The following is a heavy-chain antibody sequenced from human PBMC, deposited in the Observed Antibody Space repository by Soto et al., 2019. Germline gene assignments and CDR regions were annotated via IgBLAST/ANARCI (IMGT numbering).Heavy chain of an antibody. J-gene: IGHJ4*02. V-gene: IGHV3-30*18. CDR1: GFTFSSYG. CDR3: AKDSGEITMIVVVIGYFDY. Sequence: QVQLVESGGGVVQPGRSLRLSCAASGFTFSSYGMHWVRQAPGKGLEWVAVISYDGSNKYYADSVKGRFTISRDNSKNTLYLQMNSLRAEDTAVYYCAKDSGEITMIVVVIGYFDYWGQGTLVTVSS. CDR2: ISYDGSNK. D-gene: IGHD3-22*01.